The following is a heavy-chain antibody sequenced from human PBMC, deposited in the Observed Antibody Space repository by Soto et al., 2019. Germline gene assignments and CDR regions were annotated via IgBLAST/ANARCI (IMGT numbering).Heavy chain of an antibody. CDR3: AKHDFSMLYNTCHDS. Sequence: EVQLLESGGGLVQPGGSLRLSCSASGFTFTSYAMSWVRQAPGKGLELVSGISGSGGDTKSADSVKGRFTVSRDNFKNLLYLQMTILSAEHTAVYYCAKHDFSMLYNTCHDSWGQGTLVTGSS. CDR2: ISGSGGDT. CDR1: GFTFTSYA. D-gene: IGHD3-3*01. V-gene: IGHV3-23*01. J-gene: IGHJ4*02.